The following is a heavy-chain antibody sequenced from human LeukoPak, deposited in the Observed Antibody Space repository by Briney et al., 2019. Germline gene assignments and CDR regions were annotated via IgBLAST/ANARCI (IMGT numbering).Heavy chain of an antibody. V-gene: IGHV3-43D*03. D-gene: IGHD3-9*01. CDR1: GFTFDEYA. Sequence: GGSLRLSCAASGFTFDEYAMHWVRQAPGKGLEGVSLISWDGGSTYYADSVKGRFTISRDNSKNSLYLQMNSLRAEDTALYYCAKSGDDILTDYYGMDVWGQGTTVTVSS. CDR2: ISWDGGST. CDR3: AKSGDDILTDYYGMDV. J-gene: IGHJ6*02.